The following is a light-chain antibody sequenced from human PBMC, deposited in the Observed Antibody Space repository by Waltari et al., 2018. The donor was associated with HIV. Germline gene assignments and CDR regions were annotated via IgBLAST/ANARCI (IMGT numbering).Light chain of an antibody. V-gene: IGKV3-11*01. CDR3: QQRSNWPPWT. J-gene: IGKJ1*01. CDR1: QSVSSY. CDR2: DAS. Sequence: EIVLTQSPATLSLSPGERATLSCRASQSVSSYLAWYQRKPGQAPRLLIYDASNRAPGIPARFSGSGSGTDFTLTISSLEPEDFAVYYCQQRSNWPPWTFGQGTKVEIK.